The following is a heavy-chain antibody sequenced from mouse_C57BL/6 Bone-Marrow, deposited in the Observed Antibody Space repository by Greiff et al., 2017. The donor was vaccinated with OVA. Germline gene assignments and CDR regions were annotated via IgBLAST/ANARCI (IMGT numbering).Heavy chain of an antibody. J-gene: IGHJ1*03. CDR3: ARGDDYDVRNFDV. D-gene: IGHD2-4*01. CDR1: GYTFTDYY. V-gene: IGHV1-19*01. Sequence: VQLKQSGPVLVKPGASVKMSCKASGYTFTDYYMNWVKQSHGKSLEWIGVINPYNGGTSYNQKFKGKATLTVDKSSSTAYMELNSLTSEDSAVYYCARGDDYDVRNFDVWGTGTTVTVSS. CDR2: INPYNGGT.